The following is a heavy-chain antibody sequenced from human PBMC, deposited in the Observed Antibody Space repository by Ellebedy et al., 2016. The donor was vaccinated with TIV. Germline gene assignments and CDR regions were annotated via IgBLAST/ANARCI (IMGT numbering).Heavy chain of an antibody. Sequence: GESLKISCAASGFIFSNAWMSWVRQAPGKGLEWVGRIISKTDGGTTDYAAPVQGRITISRDDSTHTLYLQMNSLKIEDTAVYYCTTARGHYGLDIWGQGTTVTVSS. CDR1: GFIFSNAW. V-gene: IGHV3-15*01. CDR3: TTARGHYGLDI. D-gene: IGHD3-10*01. J-gene: IGHJ6*02. CDR2: IISKTDGGTT.